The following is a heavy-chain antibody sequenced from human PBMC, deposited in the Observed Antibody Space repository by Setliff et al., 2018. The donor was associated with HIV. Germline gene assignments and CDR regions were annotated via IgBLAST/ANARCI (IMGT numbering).Heavy chain of an antibody. Sequence: GASVKVSCKVSGYTLSELTMHWVRQAPGKGLEWMGRFDPEDGDTLYAQRLQGRVTMTEDSSTDTAYMEPSSLTSDDTAVDYCATAKGHWLSEGGFDYWGQGTLVTVSS. CDR2: FDPEDGDT. CDR3: ATAKGHWLSEGGFDY. D-gene: IGHD6-19*01. J-gene: IGHJ4*02. V-gene: IGHV1-24*01. CDR1: GYTLSELT.